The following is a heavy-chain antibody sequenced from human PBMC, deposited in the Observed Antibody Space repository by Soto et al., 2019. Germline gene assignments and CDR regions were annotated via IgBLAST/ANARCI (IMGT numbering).Heavy chain of an antibody. CDR1: GYTFTSYG. Sequence: ASVKVSCKASGYTFTSYGISWVRQAPGQGLEWMGWISAYNGNTNYAQKLQGRVTMTTDTSTSTAYMGLRSLRSDDTAVYYCARSFHSSGWYEDAFDIWGQGTMVTVSS. CDR3: ARSFHSSGWYEDAFDI. J-gene: IGHJ3*02. CDR2: ISAYNGNT. D-gene: IGHD6-19*01. V-gene: IGHV1-18*01.